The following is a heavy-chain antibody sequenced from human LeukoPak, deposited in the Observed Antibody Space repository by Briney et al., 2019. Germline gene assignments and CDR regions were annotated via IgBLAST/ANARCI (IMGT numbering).Heavy chain of an antibody. CDR2: ISNSGST. V-gene: IGHV4-59*11. Sequence: SETLSLTCTVSGGSISSHYWTWIRQSPVRGLEWIGDISNSGSTSYNPSLKSRVTISIDTSKNQFSLKLSSVTAADTAVYYCGRDALVGYFSYYYMDVWGKGTTVTVSS. D-gene: IGHD2-15*01. CDR1: GGSISSHY. CDR3: GRDALVGYFSYYYMDV. J-gene: IGHJ6*03.